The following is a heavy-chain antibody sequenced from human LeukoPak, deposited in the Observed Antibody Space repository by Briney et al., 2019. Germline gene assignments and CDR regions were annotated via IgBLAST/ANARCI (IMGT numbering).Heavy chain of an antibody. Sequence: SETLSLTCTVSVGSISSSSYYWGWIRQPPGKGLEWIGSIYYSGSTYYNPSLKSRVTISVDTSKNQFSLKLSSVTAADTAVYYCARQGTSYQLLLDYFDYWGQGTLVTVSS. V-gene: IGHV4-39*01. CDR3: ARQGTSYQLLLDYFDY. D-gene: IGHD2-2*01. CDR1: VGSISSSSYY. J-gene: IGHJ4*02. CDR2: IYYSGST.